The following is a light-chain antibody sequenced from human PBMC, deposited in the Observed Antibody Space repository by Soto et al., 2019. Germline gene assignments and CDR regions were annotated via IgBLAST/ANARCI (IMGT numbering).Light chain of an antibody. CDR3: CSYAGGYTRV. J-gene: IGLJ3*02. CDR1: SSNIGAGYD. CDR2: GNI. V-gene: IGLV1-40*01. Sequence: QSVLTQPPSVSGAPGQRVTISCTGSSSNIGAGYDVHWYQQRPGTAPKLLIFGNINRPSGVPDRFSGSKSGTSASLAITGLQAEDEADYYCCSYAGGYTRVFGGGTKLTVL.